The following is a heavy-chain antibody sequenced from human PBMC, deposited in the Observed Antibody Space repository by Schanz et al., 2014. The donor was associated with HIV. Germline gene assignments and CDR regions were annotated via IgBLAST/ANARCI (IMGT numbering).Heavy chain of an antibody. CDR1: GFTFSKYS. Sequence: EMKLVESGGGLAQPGGSLTLSCVASGFTFSKYSMNWVRQAPGKGLEWVSYISSGSTTIHYADSVMGRFTISRDNAKNSMYLVMNSLRAEDTAVYYCASRTYYYASERYFLGDGMDVWGQGTTVTVSS. D-gene: IGHD3-10*01. CDR2: ISSGSTTI. CDR3: ASRTYYYASERYFLGDGMDV. J-gene: IGHJ6*02. V-gene: IGHV3-48*01.